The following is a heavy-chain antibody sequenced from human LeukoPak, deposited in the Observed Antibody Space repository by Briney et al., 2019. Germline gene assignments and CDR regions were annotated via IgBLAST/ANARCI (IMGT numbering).Heavy chain of an antibody. CDR2: IYYSGGT. V-gene: IGHV4-59*01. CDR3: ARSGWSDAFDI. J-gene: IGHJ3*02. CDR1: GGSISSYY. D-gene: IGHD2-15*01. Sequence: PSETLSLTCTVSGGSISSYYWSWIRQPPGKGLEWIGYIYYSGGTNYNPSLKSRVTISVDTSKNQFSLKLSSVTAADTAVYYCARSGWSDAFDIWGQGTMVTVSS.